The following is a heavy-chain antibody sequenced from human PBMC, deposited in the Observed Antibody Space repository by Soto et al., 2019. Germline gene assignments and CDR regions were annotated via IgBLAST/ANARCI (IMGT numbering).Heavy chain of an antibody. CDR1: CGSFSGYY. V-gene: IGHV4-34*01. Sequence: SETLSLTCAVYCGSFSGYYWSWIRQPPGKGLEWIGEINHSGSTNYNPPLKSRVTISVDTSKNQFSLKLSSVTAADTAVYYCARAVVVVPAATYYYYGMDVWGQGTTVTVSS. J-gene: IGHJ6*02. CDR3: ARAVVVVPAATYYYYGMDV. CDR2: INHSGST. D-gene: IGHD2-2*01.